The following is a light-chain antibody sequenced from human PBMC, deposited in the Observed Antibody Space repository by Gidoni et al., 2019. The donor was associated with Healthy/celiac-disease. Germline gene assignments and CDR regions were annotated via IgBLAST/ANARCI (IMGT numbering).Light chain of an antibody. CDR3: QQRSNWSLT. V-gene: IGKV3-11*01. CDR1: QSVSSY. J-gene: IGKJ4*01. Sequence: EVVLTQSPATLSLSPGERATLSCRASQSVSSYLAWYQQKPGEAPRLLVYDASNRATGILARFSGSGSGTAFTLTIISLEPEDFAVYYCQQRSNWSLTFGGGTHVEI. CDR2: DAS.